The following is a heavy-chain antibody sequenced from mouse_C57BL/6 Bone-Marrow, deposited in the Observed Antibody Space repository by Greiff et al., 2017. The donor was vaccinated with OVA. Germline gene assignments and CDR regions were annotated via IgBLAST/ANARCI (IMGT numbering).Heavy chain of an antibody. CDR3: TREDYYGSRYYAMDY. D-gene: IGHD1-1*01. CDR2: ISSGGDYI. V-gene: IGHV5-9-1*02. CDR1: GFTFSSYA. Sequence: EVKLMESGEGLVKPGGSLKLSCAASGFTFSSYAMSWVRQTPEKRLEWVAYISSGGDYIYYADTVKGRFTISRDNARNTLYLQMSSLKSEDTAMYYCTREDYYGSRYYAMDYWGQGTSVTVSS. J-gene: IGHJ4*01.